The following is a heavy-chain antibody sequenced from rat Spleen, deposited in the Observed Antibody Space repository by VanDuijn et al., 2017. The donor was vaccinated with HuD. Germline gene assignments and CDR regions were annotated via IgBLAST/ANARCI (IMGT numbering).Heavy chain of an antibody. Sequence: EVQLVESGGGLVQPGRSLKLSCAASGLTFSDSGMAWVRQAPTTGLEWVATISYGDSSGHSGTYYRDSVKGRFTISRDNAKSTLSLQMDSLRSEDTATYYCARRHYGYTDYFDYWGQGVMVTVSS. J-gene: IGHJ2*01. CDR2: ISYGDSSGHSGT. V-gene: IGHV5-29*01. CDR3: ARRHYGYTDYFDY. D-gene: IGHD1-9*01. CDR1: GLTFSDSG.